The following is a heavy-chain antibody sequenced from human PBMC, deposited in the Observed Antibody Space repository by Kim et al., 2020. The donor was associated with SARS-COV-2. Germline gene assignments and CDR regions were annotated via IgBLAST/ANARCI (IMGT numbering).Heavy chain of an antibody. J-gene: IGHJ4*02. D-gene: IGHD5-18*01. V-gene: IGHV3-30*07. Sequence: KGRFTISRDNSKNTLYLQMNSLRAEDTAVYYCARERGYSYGYEIHYCFDYWGQGTLVTVSS. CDR3: ARERGYSYGYEIHYCFDY.